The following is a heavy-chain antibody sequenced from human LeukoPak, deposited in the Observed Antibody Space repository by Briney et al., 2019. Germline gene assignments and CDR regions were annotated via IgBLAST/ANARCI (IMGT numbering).Heavy chain of an antibody. Sequence: GSLRLSCAASGFTFSSYSMNWVRQAPGKGLEWVSYISSSSSTIYYADSVKGRFTISRDNAKNSLYLQMNSLRAEDTAVYYCARDQGGYGSGSYYWGQGTLVTVSS. CDR1: GFTFSSYS. CDR3: ARDQGGYGSGSYY. CDR2: ISSSSSTI. V-gene: IGHV3-48*04. D-gene: IGHD3-10*01. J-gene: IGHJ4*02.